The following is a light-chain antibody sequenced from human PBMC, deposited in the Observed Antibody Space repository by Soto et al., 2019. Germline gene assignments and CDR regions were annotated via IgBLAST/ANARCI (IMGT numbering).Light chain of an antibody. Sequence: EIVLTQSRATLSLSPGERATLSCRASQSVSSYLAWLQQKPGQAPRLLIYDASNRATDIPSRFSGSGSGTDFTLTINSLEAEDSAIYYCQHRSNWSLTFGGGTKVEIK. CDR3: QHRSNWSLT. CDR2: DAS. CDR1: QSVSSY. J-gene: IGKJ4*01. V-gene: IGKV3-11*01.